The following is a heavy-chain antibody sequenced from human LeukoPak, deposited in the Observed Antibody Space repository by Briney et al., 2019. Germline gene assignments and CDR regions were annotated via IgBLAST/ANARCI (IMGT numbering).Heavy chain of an antibody. D-gene: IGHD1-14*01. J-gene: IGHJ4*02. V-gene: IGHV4-61*02. Sequence: SETLSLTCTVSGGSISSGSYYWSWIRQPAGKGLEWIGRIYTSGSTNYNPSLKSRVTISVDTSKNQFSLKLSSVTAADTAVYYCATGLGPFDYWGQGILVHVSS. CDR2: IYTSGST. CDR3: ATGLGPFDY. CDR1: GGSISSGSYY.